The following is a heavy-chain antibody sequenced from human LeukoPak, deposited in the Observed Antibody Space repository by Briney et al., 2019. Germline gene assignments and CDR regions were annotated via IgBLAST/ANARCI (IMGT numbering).Heavy chain of an antibody. V-gene: IGHV4-30-2*01. J-gene: IGHJ5*02. D-gene: IGHD1-26*01. CDR1: GGSISSGGYS. Sequence: SQTLSLTCAVSGGSISSGGYSWSWIRQPPGKGLEWIGYIYHSGSTYYNPSLKSRVTISVDRSKNQFSLKLSSVTAADTAVYYCAEGATRLLNWFDPWGQGTLVTVSS. CDR3: AEGATRLLNWFDP. CDR2: IYHSGST.